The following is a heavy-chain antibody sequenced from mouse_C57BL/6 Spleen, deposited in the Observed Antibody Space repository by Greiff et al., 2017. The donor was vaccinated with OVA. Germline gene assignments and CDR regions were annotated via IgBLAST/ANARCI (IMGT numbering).Heavy chain of an antibody. CDR3: ASVYYGSIDY. V-gene: IGHV5-6*01. J-gene: IGHJ2*01. CDR1: GFTFSSYG. Sequence: EVKLLESGGDLVKPGGSLKLSCAASGFTFSSYGMSWVRQTPDQRLEWVATISSGGSYTYYPDSVKGRFTISRDNAKNTLYLQMSSLKSEDTAMYYCASVYYGSIDYWGQGTTLTVSS. D-gene: IGHD1-1*01. CDR2: ISSGGSYT.